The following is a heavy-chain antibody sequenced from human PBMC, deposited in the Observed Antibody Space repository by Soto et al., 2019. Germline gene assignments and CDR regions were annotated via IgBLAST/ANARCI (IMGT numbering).Heavy chain of an antibody. J-gene: IGHJ3*02. CDR3: ARAGGIVVVTSAGAFDI. CDR2: IIPIFGTA. V-gene: IGHV1-69*01. D-gene: IGHD2-21*02. CDR1: GGTFSSYA. Sequence: QVQLVQSGAEVKKPGSSVKVSCKASGGTFSSYAISWVRQAPGQGLEWMGGIIPIFGTANYAPKFQGRVTINADESTSTAYMELSSLRYEDTAVYYCARAGGIVVVTSAGAFDIWGQGTMFTVSS.